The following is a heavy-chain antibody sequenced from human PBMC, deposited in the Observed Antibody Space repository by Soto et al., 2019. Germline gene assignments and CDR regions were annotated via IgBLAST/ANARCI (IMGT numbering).Heavy chain of an antibody. CDR2: IIPIFGTA. Sequence: SVKVSCKASGGTFSSYAISWVRQAPGQGLEWMGGIIPIFGTANYAQKFQGRVTITADESTSTAYMELSSLRSEDTAVYYCARDLITIFGVVIIGMDVWGQGTPVTVSS. J-gene: IGHJ6*02. V-gene: IGHV1-69*13. CDR3: ARDLITIFGVVIIGMDV. D-gene: IGHD3-3*01. CDR1: GGTFSSYA.